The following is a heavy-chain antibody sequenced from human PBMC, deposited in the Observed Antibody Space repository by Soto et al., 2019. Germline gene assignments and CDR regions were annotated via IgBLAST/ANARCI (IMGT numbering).Heavy chain of an antibody. D-gene: IGHD2-8*01. J-gene: IGHJ6*03. CDR2: IFYSGTT. Sequence: SETLSLICSVSGGSISSSSYFWGWVRQPPGQGLEWLATIFYSGTTYYDPSLKSRLTISADTSKNQFSLKLSSVTAADTAVYCCARTNGYYYMDVWGKGTTVTVSS. CDR1: GGSISSSSYF. CDR3: ARTNGYYYMDV. V-gene: IGHV4-39*01.